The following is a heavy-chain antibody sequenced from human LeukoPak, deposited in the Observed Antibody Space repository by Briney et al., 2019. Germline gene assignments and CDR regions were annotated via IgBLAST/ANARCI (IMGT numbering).Heavy chain of an antibody. CDR3: ARDWIDFDYVWGSYRLYGMDV. D-gene: IGHD3-16*02. CDR2: IWYDGSNK. V-gene: IGHV3-33*08. Sequence: GGSLRLSCAASGFTVDSNYLSWVRQAPGKGLEWVAVIWYDGSNKYYADSVKGRFTISRDNSKNTLYLQMNSLRAEDTAVYYCARDWIDFDYVWGSYRLYGMDVWGQGTTVTVSS. CDR1: GFTVDSNY. J-gene: IGHJ6*02.